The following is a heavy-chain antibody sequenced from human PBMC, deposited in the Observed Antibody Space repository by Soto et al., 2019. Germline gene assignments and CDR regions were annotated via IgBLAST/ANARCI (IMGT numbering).Heavy chain of an antibody. Sequence: SVKVSCKASGGTFSSYAISWVRQAPGQGLEWMGGIIPIFGTANYAQKFQGRVTITADESTSTAYMELSGLRSEDTAVYYCARSGVGSGIYYYYYGMDVWGQGTTVTVSS. D-gene: IGHD2-15*01. CDR1: GGTFSSYA. CDR2: IIPIFGTA. J-gene: IGHJ6*02. V-gene: IGHV1-69*13. CDR3: ARSGVGSGIYYYYYGMDV.